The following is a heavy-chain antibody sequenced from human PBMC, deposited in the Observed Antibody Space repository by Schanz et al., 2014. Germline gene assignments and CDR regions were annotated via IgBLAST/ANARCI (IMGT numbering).Heavy chain of an antibody. CDR3: AKFLYDDPS. J-gene: IGHJ5*02. Sequence: QVQLQESGPGLVKPSETLSLTCSVSGGDIGNYYWSWIRQPPGKGLEWIGYIHQSGGTNYNPSLKSRFTIFGDLSKNNVSLELTSITAADTAVYYCAKFLYDDPSWGQGTLVTVSS. CDR1: GGDIGNYY. V-gene: IGHV4-59*08. CDR2: IHQSGGT. D-gene: IGHD3-3*01.